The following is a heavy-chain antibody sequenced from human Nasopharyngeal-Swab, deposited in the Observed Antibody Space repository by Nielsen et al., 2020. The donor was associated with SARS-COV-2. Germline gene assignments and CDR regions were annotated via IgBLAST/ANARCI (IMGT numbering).Heavy chain of an antibody. Sequence: GESLKISCAASGFTFSSYAMHWVRQAPGKGPEWVAVISYDGSNKYYADSVKGRFTISRDNSKNTLYLRMNSLRAEDTAVYYCASELGDGKPFDYWGQGTLVTVSS. D-gene: IGHD5-24*01. CDR2: ISYDGSNK. CDR3: ASELGDGKPFDY. J-gene: IGHJ4*02. V-gene: IGHV3-30*04. CDR1: GFTFSSYA.